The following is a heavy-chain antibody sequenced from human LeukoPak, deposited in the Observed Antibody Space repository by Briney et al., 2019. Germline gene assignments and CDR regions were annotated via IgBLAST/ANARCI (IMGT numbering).Heavy chain of an antibody. CDR3: ARGRGRRGYSYER. V-gene: IGHV4-34*01. CDR1: GGSFSGYY. J-gene: IGHJ4*02. CDR2: INHSGST. D-gene: IGHD5-18*01. Sequence: SETLSLTCAAYGGSFSGYYWSWIRQPPGKGLEWIGEINHSGSTNYNPSLKSRVTISVDTSKNQFSLKLSSVTAADTAVYYCARGRGRRGYSYERWGQGTLVTVSS.